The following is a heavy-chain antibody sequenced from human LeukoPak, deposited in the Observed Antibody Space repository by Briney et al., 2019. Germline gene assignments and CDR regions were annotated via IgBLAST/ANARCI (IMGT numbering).Heavy chain of an antibody. Sequence: SETLSLTCTVSGGSISSYYWSWIRQPPGKGLEWIGYIYYSGSTNCNPSLKSRVTISVDTSKNQFSLKLSSVTAADTAVYYCARSTTTRVDYWGQGSLVTVAS. CDR1: GGSISSYY. CDR2: IYYSGST. CDR3: ARSTTTRVDY. V-gene: IGHV4-59*01. D-gene: IGHD4-11*01. J-gene: IGHJ4*02.